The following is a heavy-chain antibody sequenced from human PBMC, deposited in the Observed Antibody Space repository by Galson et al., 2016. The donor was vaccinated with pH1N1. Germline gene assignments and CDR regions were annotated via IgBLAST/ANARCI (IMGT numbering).Heavy chain of an antibody. J-gene: IGHJ4*02. CDR3: AKHSLLLWFGELPGGIDY. CDR2: ISWNSGNM. D-gene: IGHD3-10*01. CDR1: GSIFDDYA. Sequence: FLRLSCAASGSIFDDYAMHWVRQAPGKGLEWVSGISWNSGNMDYADSVKGRFTISRDNAKNSLYLQMNSLRAEDTALYYCAKHSLLLWFGELPGGIDYWGQGTLVTVSS. V-gene: IGHV3-9*01.